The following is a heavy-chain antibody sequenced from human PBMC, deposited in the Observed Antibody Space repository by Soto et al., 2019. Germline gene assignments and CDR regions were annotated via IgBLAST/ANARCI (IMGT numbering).Heavy chain of an antibody. V-gene: IGHV3-30*18. CDR1: GFTFSSYG. J-gene: IGHJ3*02. D-gene: IGHD2-2*01. Sequence: GGSLRLSCAASGFTFSSYGMHWVRQAPGKGLEWVAVISYDGSNKYYADSVKGRFTISRDNSKNTLYLQMNSLRAEDTAVYYCAKDPRSAYQLPSGAFDIWGQGTMVTVSS. CDR3: AKDPRSAYQLPSGAFDI. CDR2: ISYDGSNK.